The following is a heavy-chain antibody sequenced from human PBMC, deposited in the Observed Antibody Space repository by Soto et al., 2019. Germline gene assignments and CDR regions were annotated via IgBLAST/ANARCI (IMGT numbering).Heavy chain of an antibody. CDR1: GYTFTSYD. D-gene: IGHD2-2*01. V-gene: IGHV1-8*01. J-gene: IGHJ6*03. CDR3: ARVVVEYQLPQYYMYV. CDR2: MNPNSGST. Sequence: QVQLVQSGAEVKKPGASVKVSCKASGYTFTSYDISWVRQATGQGLEWMGWMNPNSGSTGYAQKFQGRVTMTRNTSISTAYMELSSLRSEDTAVYYCARVVVEYQLPQYYMYVWGKGTTVTVSS.